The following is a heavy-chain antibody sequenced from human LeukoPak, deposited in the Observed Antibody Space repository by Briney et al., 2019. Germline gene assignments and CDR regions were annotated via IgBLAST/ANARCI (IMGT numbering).Heavy chain of an antibody. CDR3: VKDLGYGDGLWASPFDY. D-gene: IGHD4-17*01. Sequence: RGSLRLSCSASGFTFSTYAMHWVRQAPGKGLEYVSVISSSGGSTYYADSVKGRFTISRDNSKNTLYLQMGSLRAEDTAVYYCVKDLGYGDGLWASPFDYWGQGTLVTVSS. J-gene: IGHJ4*02. V-gene: IGHV3-64D*06. CDR1: GFTFSTYA. CDR2: ISSSGGST.